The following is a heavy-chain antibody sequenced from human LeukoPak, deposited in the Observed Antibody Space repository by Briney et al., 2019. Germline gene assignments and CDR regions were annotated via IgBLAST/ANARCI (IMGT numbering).Heavy chain of an antibody. D-gene: IGHD3-10*01. CDR3: ARQSGTMADAFDI. CDR1: GGSFSSTGYY. V-gene: IGHV4-39*01. CDR2: ISYSGNT. Sequence: PPETLSLTCTVSGGSFSSTGYYWDWIRQPPGKGLEWLGSISYSGNTYYNPSLKSRVTISVDTSKNQFSLKLNSVTAADTAVYYCARQSGTMADAFDIWGQGTMVTVSS. J-gene: IGHJ3*02.